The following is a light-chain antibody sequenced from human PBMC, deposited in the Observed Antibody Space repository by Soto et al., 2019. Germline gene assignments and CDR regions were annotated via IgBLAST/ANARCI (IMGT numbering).Light chain of an antibody. CDR3: SSYASSNTQV. CDR1: SSDVGGYNY. Sequence: QSVLTQPASVSGSPGQSITVSCIGTSSDVGGYNYVSWYQQHPGKAPKLIIHDVSNRPSGVSNRFSGSKSGNTASLTISGLQAEDEAYYYCSSYASSNTQVFGGGTKLTVL. CDR2: DVS. V-gene: IGLV2-14*01. J-gene: IGLJ2*01.